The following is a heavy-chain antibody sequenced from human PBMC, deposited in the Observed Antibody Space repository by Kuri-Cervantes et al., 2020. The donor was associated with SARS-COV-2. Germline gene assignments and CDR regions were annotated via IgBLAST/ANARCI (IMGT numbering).Heavy chain of an antibody. V-gene: IGHV4-34*01. D-gene: IGHD2-2*01. J-gene: IGHJ5*02. CDR2: VNHRGST. CDR1: GESFSGYY. Sequence: SETLSLTCAFYGESFSGYYWNWIRQSPGKGLEWIGEVNHRGSTNYNPSLKSRVTISVDTSSKQFSLHLGSVTAADTAVYYCARDCGSSTSCYALDPWGQGTLVTVSS. CDR3: ARDCGSSTSCYALDP.